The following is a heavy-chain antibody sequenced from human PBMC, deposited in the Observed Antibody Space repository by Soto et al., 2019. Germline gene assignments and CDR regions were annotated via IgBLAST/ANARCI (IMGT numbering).Heavy chain of an antibody. D-gene: IGHD6-6*01. V-gene: IGHV1-69*01. CDR1: GGTFSSYA. Sequence: QVQLVQSGAEVKKPGSSVKVSCKASGGTFSSYAISWVRQAPGQGREWMGGIIPIFGTANYAQKFQGRVTITADESTSTAYMELSSLRSEDTAVYYCARGVAARPTYYYYGMDVWGQGTTVTVSS. CDR2: IIPIFGTA. CDR3: ARGVAARPTYYYYGMDV. J-gene: IGHJ6*02.